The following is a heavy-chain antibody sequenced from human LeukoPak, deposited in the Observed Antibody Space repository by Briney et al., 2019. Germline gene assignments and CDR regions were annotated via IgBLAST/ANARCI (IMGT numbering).Heavy chain of an antibody. Sequence: GESLKISCQGSGYSFTSYWIGWVRQLPGKGLEWMGIIYPGDSDTRYSPSFQGQVTISADKSISTAYLQWSSLKASDTAMYYCATRWIQDAFDIWGQGTMVTVSS. CDR2: IYPGDSDT. D-gene: IGHD5-18*01. V-gene: IGHV5-51*01. CDR3: ATRWIQDAFDI. J-gene: IGHJ3*02. CDR1: GYSFTSYW.